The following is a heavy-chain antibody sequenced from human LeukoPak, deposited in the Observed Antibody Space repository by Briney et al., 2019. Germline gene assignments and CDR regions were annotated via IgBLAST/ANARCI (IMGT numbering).Heavy chain of an antibody. D-gene: IGHD6-13*01. J-gene: IGHJ4*02. V-gene: IGHV4-59*01. Sequence: PSETLSLTCTVSGGSISSYYWSWIRQPPGKGLEWIGYIYYSGTTTYNPSLKSRLTISVDTSKNQFSLRLNSVTAADTAVYYCARGPSSSWYLVDYWGQGTLVTVSS. CDR3: ARGPSSSWYLVDY. CDR1: GGSISSYY. CDR2: IYYSGTT.